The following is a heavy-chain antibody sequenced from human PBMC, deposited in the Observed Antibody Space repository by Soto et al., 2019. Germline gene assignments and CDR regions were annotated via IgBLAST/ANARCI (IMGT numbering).Heavy chain of an antibody. D-gene: IGHD3-22*01. CDR2: IYHSGNT. J-gene: IGHJ2*01. V-gene: IGHV4-4*02. CDR3: ARRMIVGSDWYFDL. Sequence: QVQLQESGPGLVKPSGTLSLTCAVSGGSISSSNWWSWLRQPPGKGLEWIGEIYHSGNTNYNPSLKSRVTISVDKYKNQFSLNLSSVTAADTAVYYCARRMIVGSDWYFDLWGRGTLVAVSS. CDR1: GGSISSSNW.